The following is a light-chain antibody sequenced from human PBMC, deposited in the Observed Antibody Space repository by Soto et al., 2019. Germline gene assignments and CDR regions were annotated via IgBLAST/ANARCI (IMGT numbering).Light chain of an antibody. CDR1: SSNIGSNT. Sequence: QSVLTQSPSASGTPGQRVTISCSGSSSNIGSNTVNWYQQLPGTAPKLLIYSNNQRPSGVPDRFSGSKSGTSASLAISGLQSEDEADYYCAAWDDSLNGSSYVFGTGTKLTVL. CDR3: AAWDDSLNGSSYV. J-gene: IGLJ1*01. CDR2: SNN. V-gene: IGLV1-44*01.